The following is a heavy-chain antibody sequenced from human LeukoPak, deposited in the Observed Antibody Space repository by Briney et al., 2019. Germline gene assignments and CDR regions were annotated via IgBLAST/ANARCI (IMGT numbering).Heavy chain of an antibody. CDR1: GGSISSYY. J-gene: IGHJ3*02. V-gene: IGHV4-59*01. CDR3: ARENAPGGAFDI. Sequence: SETLSLICTVSGGSISSYYWSWIRQPPGKGLEWIGYIYYSGSTNYNPSLKSRVTISVDTSKNQFSLKLSSVTAADTAVYYCARENAPGGAFDIWGQGTMVTVSS. D-gene: IGHD1-1*01. CDR2: IYYSGST.